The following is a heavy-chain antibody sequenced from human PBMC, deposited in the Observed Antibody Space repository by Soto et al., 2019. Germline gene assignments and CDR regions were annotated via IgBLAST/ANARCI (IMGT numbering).Heavy chain of an antibody. D-gene: IGHD6-13*01. J-gene: IGHJ3*02. V-gene: IGHV4-31*03. CDR3: AQQIEATGTGRHFDI. Sequence: SETLSLTCTVSGGSISSGGYFWSWIRQHPEKGLDWIGCIYYSGTTYYNPSLKSRMTMSIDTSKNQFSLELRSVTAADTAMYYCAQQIEATGTGRHFDIWGQGTMVTVSS. CDR2: IYYSGTT. CDR1: GGSISSGGYF.